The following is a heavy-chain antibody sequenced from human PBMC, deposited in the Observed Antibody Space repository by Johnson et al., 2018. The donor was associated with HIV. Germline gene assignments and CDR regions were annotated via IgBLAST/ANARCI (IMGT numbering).Heavy chain of an antibody. D-gene: IGHD7-27*01. J-gene: IGHJ3*02. V-gene: IGHV3-23*04. CDR2: ISGSGGST. CDR3: AKDRVLGNQDDAFDM. CDR1: GFTFSSYD. Sequence: VQLVESGGGLVQPGGSLRLSCAASGFTFSSYDMHWVRQATGKGLEWVSAISGSGGSTYYADSVKVRFTISRDNSKNTLYLQMNSLRAEDTAVYYCAKDRVLGNQDDAFDMWGQGTMVTVSS.